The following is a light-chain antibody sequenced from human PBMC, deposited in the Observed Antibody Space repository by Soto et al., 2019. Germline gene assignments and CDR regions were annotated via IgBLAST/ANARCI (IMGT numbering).Light chain of an antibody. Sequence: SALTQPASVSGSPGQSIAISCTGTSSDVGAYNYVSWYQQHPGKAPKLMIYDVNNRPSGVSNRFSGSKSGNTASLTISGLQAEDEADYYCCSYTTSSTYVFGTGTKVTVL. CDR3: CSYTTSSTYV. CDR1: SSDVGAYNY. V-gene: IGLV2-14*03. J-gene: IGLJ1*01. CDR2: DVN.